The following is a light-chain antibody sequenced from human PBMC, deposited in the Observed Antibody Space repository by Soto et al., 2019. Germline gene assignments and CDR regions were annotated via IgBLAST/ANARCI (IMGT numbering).Light chain of an antibody. CDR2: NVS. Sequence: DVVMTHSPLSLPVTLGQPASISCRSSQSLVSSDGNTYLNWFHQRPCQSPRRLIYNVSNRDSGVPERFSGSGSGTEFTLTISRVEAEDAGVYYCMQAAQWPRTFGPGTKVDIK. CDR3: MQAAQWPRT. V-gene: IGKV2-30*01. J-gene: IGKJ3*01. CDR1: QSLVSSDGNTY.